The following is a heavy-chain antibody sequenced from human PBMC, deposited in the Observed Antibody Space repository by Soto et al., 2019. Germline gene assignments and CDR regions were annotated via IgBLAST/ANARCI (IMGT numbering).Heavy chain of an antibody. CDR3: ARGDTAIAMFWGQRSYSMDV. Sequence: PGGSLRLSCAASGFTFSSYTMNWVRQAPGKGLEWVSCISSSGSHIYYADSVKGRFTISRDDAKNSLYLQMNSLRAEDTAVYYCARGDTAIAMFWGQRSYSMDVWGQGTMVTVSS. CDR2: ISSSGSHI. J-gene: IGHJ6*02. D-gene: IGHD5-18*01. V-gene: IGHV3-21*01. CDR1: GFTFSSYT.